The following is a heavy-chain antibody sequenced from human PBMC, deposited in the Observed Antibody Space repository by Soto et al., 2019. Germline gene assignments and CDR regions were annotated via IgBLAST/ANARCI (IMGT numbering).Heavy chain of an antibody. CDR1: GGTFSSYA. CDR3: ARVPDCSGGSCYFWYFDL. J-gene: IGHJ2*01. CDR2: IIPIFGTA. D-gene: IGHD2-15*01. V-gene: IGHV1-69*01. Sequence: SVKVSCKASGGTFSSYAISWVRQAPVQGLEWMGGIIPIFGTANYAQKFQGRVTITADESTSTAYMELSSLRSEDTAVYYCARVPDCSGGSCYFWYFDLWGRGTLVTVSS.